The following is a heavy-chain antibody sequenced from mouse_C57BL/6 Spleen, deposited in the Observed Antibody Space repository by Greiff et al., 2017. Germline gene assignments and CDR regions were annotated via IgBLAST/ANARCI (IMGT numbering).Heavy chain of an antibody. CDR1: GYTFTNYW. CDR3: ARANWDPLYYFDY. D-gene: IGHD4-1*01. CDR2: IYPGGGYT. V-gene: IGHV1-63*01. Sequence: QVQLKESGAELVRPGTSVKMSCKASGYTFTNYWIGWAKQRPGHGLEWIGDIYPGGGYTNYNEKFKGKATLTADKSSSTAYMQFSSLTSEDSAIYYCARANWDPLYYFDYWGQGTTLTVSS. J-gene: IGHJ2*01.